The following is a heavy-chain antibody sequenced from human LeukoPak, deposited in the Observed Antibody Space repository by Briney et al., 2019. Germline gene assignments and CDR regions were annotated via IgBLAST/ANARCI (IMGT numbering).Heavy chain of an antibody. V-gene: IGHV3-23*01. CDR3: ARNSGGWYFDY. CDR1: GFTFSSYA. D-gene: IGHD6-19*01. CDR2: IGGGGHST. J-gene: IGHJ4*02. Sequence: GGSLRLSCAASGFTFSSYALSWVRQAPGKGLEWVSAIGGGGHSTYYADSVKGRFTISRDNSKNTLYLQMNSLRAEDTAVYYCARNSGGWYFDYWGQGTLVTVS.